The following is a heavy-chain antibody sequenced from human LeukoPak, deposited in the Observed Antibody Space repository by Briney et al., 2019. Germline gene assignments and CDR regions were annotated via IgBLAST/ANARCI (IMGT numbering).Heavy chain of an antibody. D-gene: IGHD5-18*01. Sequence: GGSLRLSCAASGFTFSDHSMNWVRQAPGKGLQWVSSISSRSAYIYDADSVKGRFTISRDNAKNSLYLQMTSLRAEDTAVYYCARVGRDGNSYGYIDLWGQGTLVTVSS. J-gene: IGHJ4*02. CDR1: GFTFSDHS. V-gene: IGHV3-21*01. CDR3: ARVGRDGNSYGYIDL. CDR2: ISSRSAYI.